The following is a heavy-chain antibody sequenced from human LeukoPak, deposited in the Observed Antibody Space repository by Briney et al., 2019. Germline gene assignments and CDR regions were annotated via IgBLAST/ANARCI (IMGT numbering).Heavy chain of an antibody. CDR3: ARAKAAGSYDF. CDR2: THFSGSS. Sequence: SETLSLTCSVSGSSIGRHYWTWIRQPPGKGLEWIGYTHFSGSSNYNPSLKSRATTSLDRAKNQISLTLTSVTAADTAMYFCARAKAAGSYDFWGQGTLVTVSS. V-gene: IGHV4-59*11. D-gene: IGHD6-13*01. J-gene: IGHJ4*02. CDR1: GSSIGRHY.